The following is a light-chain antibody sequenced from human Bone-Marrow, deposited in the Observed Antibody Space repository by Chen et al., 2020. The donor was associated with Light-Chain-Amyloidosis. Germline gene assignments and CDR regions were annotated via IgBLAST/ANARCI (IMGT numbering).Light chain of an antibody. Sequence: NFMLTQPHSVSESPGKTVIISCTRSSGSIATNYGQWYQQRPGSSPTTVIYEDDQRPSGVPDRFSGTIDRSSNSASLTISGLETEDEADYYCQSYQGSSQGVFGGGTKLTVL. CDR1: SGSIATNY. V-gene: IGLV6-57*01. CDR2: EDD. J-gene: IGLJ3*02. CDR3: QSYQGSSQGV.